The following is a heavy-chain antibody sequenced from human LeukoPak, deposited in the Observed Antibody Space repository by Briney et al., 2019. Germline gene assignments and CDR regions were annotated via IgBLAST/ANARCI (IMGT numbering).Heavy chain of an antibody. CDR1: GGSFSGYY. V-gene: IGHV4-34*01. J-gene: IGHJ4*02. D-gene: IGHD3-10*01. Sequence: SETLSLTCAVYGGSFSGYYWTWIRQPPGKGLEWIGEINHSRSTNYNPSLKSRVTISVDTSKNQFSLKLSSVTAADTAVYYCARETYYYGSGIYYDSDYWGQGTLVPVPS. CDR2: INHSRST. CDR3: ARETYYYGSGIYYDSDY.